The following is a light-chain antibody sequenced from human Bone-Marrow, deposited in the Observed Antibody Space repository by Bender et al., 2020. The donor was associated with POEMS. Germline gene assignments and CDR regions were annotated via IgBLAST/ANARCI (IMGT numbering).Light chain of an antibody. CDR1: SSNIGNNS. CDR2: KTF. V-gene: IGLV1-47*01. Sequence: QSVLTQPPSVSGTPGQRVIISCSGSSSNIGNNSVCWYQQLPGTAPKLLMYKTFDRPSGIPERFSASKSGTSASLAIDGLRSEDEAEYHCATWDDTLSGLVFGGGTKLTVL. CDR3: ATWDDTLSGLV. J-gene: IGLJ2*01.